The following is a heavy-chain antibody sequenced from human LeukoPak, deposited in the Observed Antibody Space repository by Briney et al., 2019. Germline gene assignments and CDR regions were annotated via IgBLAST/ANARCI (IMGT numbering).Heavy chain of an antibody. J-gene: IGHJ4*02. V-gene: IGHV4-4*02. CDR1: GGSISSSNW. D-gene: IGHD3-9*01. CDR2: IYHSGST. CDR3: ARGVSTTYFDWLFQVPPLDY. Sequence: PSETLSLTCAVSGGSISSSNWWSWVRQPPGKGLEWIGEIYHSGSTNYNPSLKSRVTISVDKSKNQFSLKLSSVTAADTAVYYCARGVSTTYFDWLFQVPPLDYWGQGTLVTVSS.